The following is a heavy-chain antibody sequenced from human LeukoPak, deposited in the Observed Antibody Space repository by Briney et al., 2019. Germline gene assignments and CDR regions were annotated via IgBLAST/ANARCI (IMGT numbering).Heavy chain of an antibody. CDR3: AKEGEPAAKYNWFDP. D-gene: IGHD2-2*01. J-gene: IGHJ5*02. V-gene: IGHV3-23*01. Sequence: GGSPGLSCAASGFTFSNYPMSCVRPAPRKGLEWVSAISGSGGSTYYADSVKGRFTISGDNSKNTLYLQMNSLRAEDTAVYYCAKEGEPAAKYNWFDPWGQGTLVTVSS. CDR2: ISGSGGST. CDR1: GFTFSNYP.